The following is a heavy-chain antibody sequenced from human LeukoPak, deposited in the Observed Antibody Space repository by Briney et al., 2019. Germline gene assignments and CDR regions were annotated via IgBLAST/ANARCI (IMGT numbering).Heavy chain of an antibody. CDR1: GYTFTSYY. CDR2: INPSGGST. CDR3: ARDPTTAVAGFLFDY. J-gene: IGHJ4*02. D-gene: IGHD6-19*01. Sequence: ASVKVSYKASGYTFTSYYMHWVRQAPGQGLEWMGIINPSGGSTSYAQKFQGRVTMTRDTSTSTVYMELSSLRSEDTAVYYCARDPTTAVAGFLFDYWGQGTLVTVSS. V-gene: IGHV1-46*01.